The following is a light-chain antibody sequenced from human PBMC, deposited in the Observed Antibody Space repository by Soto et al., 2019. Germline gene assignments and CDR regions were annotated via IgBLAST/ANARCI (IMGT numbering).Light chain of an antibody. V-gene: IGLV1-51*02. CDR3: GAWDTSLSGGV. J-gene: IGLJ2*01. CDR1: SSNIGSDF. CDR2: EDN. Sequence: QSVLTQPPSVSAAPGQTVTISCSGSSSNIGSDFVSWYQQLPGTAPKLLIYEDNKRPSGIPDRFSGSKSGTSATLGITGLQTGDEADYYCGAWDTSLSGGVFGGGTTLTVL.